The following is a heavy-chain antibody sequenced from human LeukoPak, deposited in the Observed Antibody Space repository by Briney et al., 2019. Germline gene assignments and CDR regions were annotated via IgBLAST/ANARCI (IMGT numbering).Heavy chain of an antibody. CDR3: ARDWDSGRYYGGADYYFDY. J-gene: IGHJ4*02. V-gene: IGHV1-2*02. CDR1: GYTFTGYY. D-gene: IGHD1-26*01. CDR2: INPNSGGT. Sequence: ASVKVSCKASGYTFTGYYMHWVRQAPGQGLEWMGWINPNSGGTNYAQKFQGRVTMTRDTSISTAYMELSRLRSDDTAVYYCARDWDSGRYYGGADYYFDYWGQGTLVTVSS.